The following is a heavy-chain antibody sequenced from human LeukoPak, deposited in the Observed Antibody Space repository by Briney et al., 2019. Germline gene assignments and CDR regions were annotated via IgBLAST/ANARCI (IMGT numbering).Heavy chain of an antibody. Sequence: GGSLRLSCAAAGFTFSSYGMHWVRQAPGKGLEWVAVIWYDGSNKYYADSVKGRFTISRDNSKDTLYLQMNSLRAEDTAVYYCARGGGIIRHGMDVWGQGTTVTVPS. CDR2: IWYDGSNK. CDR1: GFTFSSYG. CDR3: ARGGGIIRHGMDV. D-gene: IGHD3-10*01. J-gene: IGHJ6*02. V-gene: IGHV3-33*01.